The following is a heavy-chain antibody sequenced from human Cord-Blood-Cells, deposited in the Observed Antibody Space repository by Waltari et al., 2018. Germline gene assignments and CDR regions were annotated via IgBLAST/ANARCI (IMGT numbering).Heavy chain of an antibody. CDR1: GGSISSSSYS. CDR3: ARPRYYDSSGYYY. J-gene: IGHJ4*02. V-gene: IGHV4-39*07. D-gene: IGHD3-22*01. Sequence: QLQLQESGPGLVKPSETLSLTCTVSGGSISSSSYSWGWFRQPPGKGLEWIGSIYYSGRTYYNPSLKSRVTISVDTSKNQFSLKLSSVTAADTAVYYCARPRYYDSSGYYYWGQGTLVTVSS. CDR2: IYYSGRT.